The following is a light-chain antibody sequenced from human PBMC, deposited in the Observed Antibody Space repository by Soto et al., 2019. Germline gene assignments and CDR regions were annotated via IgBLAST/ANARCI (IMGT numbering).Light chain of an antibody. J-gene: IGKJ1*01. V-gene: IGKV1-5*03. CDR3: QQYNSYRA. CDR1: ESIDSW. CDR2: KAS. Sequence: DIQMTQSPSTLSASVGDRVTITCRASESIDSWLAWHQQKPGSAPKLLISKASSLESGVPSRFSGSGFGTEFTLTISSLQSDDFATYYCQQYNSYRAFGQGTKVEI.